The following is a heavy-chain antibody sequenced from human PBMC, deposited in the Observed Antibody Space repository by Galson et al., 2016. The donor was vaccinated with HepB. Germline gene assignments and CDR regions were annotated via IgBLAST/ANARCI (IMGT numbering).Heavy chain of an antibody. J-gene: IGHJ5*02. CDR1: GFTFSSYA. Sequence: SLRLSCAASGFTFSSYAIRWVRQAPGKGLEWVAVISYDGTNKYYADSVKGRFTISRDNSKNSLYLQMNSLRPEDTAVYYCAKEGHHDFWSGYYNWFAPWGQGTLVTVSS. V-gene: IGHV3-30-3*01. CDR2: ISYDGTNK. D-gene: IGHD3-3*01. CDR3: AKEGHHDFWSGYYNWFAP.